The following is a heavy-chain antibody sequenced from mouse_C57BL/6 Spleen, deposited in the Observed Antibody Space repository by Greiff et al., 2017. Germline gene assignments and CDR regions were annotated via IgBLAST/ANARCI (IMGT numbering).Heavy chain of an antibody. D-gene: IGHD1-1*01. CDR1: GYTFTSYW. CDR3: AKHYYGSRGNYFDY. Sequence: VQLQQPGAELVRPGSSVKLSCKASGYTFTSYWMHWVKQRPIQGLEWIGNIDPSDSETHYNQKFKDKATLTVDKSSSTAYMQLSSLTSEDSAVYYCAKHYYGSRGNYFDYWGQGTTLTVSS. CDR2: IDPSDSET. V-gene: IGHV1-52*01. J-gene: IGHJ2*01.